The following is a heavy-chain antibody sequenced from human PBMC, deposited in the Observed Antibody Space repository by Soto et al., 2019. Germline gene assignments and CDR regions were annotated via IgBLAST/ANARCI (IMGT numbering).Heavy chain of an antibody. D-gene: IGHD3-16*01. CDR2: IYYSGSA. V-gene: IGHV4-30-4*02. CDR1: IGSITRSDYY. J-gene: IGHJ4*02. CDR3: AREEKQLSRYGGDFDY. Sequence: PSETLSLTCTVSIGSITRSDYYWSWIRQPPGKGLEWIGYIYYSGSAYYNPSLKSRVFISVDTSKNQFSLKVTSVTAADTAVYFCAREEKQLSRYGGDFDYWGQGILVTVSS.